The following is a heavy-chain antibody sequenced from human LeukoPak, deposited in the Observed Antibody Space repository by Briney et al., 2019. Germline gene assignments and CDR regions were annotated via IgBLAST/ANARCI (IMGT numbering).Heavy chain of an antibody. Sequence: SETLSLTCAVYGGSFSGYYWSWIRQPPGKGLEWIGEINHSGSTNYNPSLKSRVTISVDTSKNQFSLKLSSVTAADTAVYFCARGNSMARFDYWGLGTLVTVSS. J-gene: IGHJ4*02. CDR3: ARGNSMARFDY. D-gene: IGHD3-10*01. CDR1: GGSFSGYY. V-gene: IGHV4-34*01. CDR2: INHSGST.